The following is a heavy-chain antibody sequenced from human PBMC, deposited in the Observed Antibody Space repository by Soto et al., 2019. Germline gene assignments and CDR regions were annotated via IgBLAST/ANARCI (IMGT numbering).Heavy chain of an antibody. D-gene: IGHD2-8*02. CDR3: ARLVRIHTDYYYYGMDV. V-gene: IGHV5-10-1*01. CDR2: IDPSDSYT. CDR1: GYSFTSYW. J-gene: IGHJ6*02. Sequence: PGESLKISCKGSGYSFTSYWISWVRQMPGKGLEWMGRIDPSDSYTNYSPSFQGHVTISADKSISTAYLQWSSLKASDTAMYYCARLVRIHTDYYYYGMDVWGQGITVTVSS.